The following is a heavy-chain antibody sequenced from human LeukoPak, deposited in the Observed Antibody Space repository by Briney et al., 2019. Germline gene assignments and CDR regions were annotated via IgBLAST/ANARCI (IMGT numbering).Heavy chain of an antibody. D-gene: IGHD1-14*01. CDR3: ARADGIGPDY. J-gene: IGHJ4*02. Sequence: SETLSLTCTVSGGSISSYYWSWIRQPPGKGLEWIGYIYYSGSTNYNPSLKSRVTISVDTSKNQFSLKLSSVTAADAAVYYCARADGIGPDYWGQGTLVTVSS. CDR1: GGSISSYY. CDR2: IYYSGST. V-gene: IGHV4-59*08.